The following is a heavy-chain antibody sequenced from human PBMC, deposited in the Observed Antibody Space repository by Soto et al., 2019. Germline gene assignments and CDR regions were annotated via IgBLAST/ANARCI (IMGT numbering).Heavy chain of an antibody. Sequence: EVQLLESGGGLAQPGGSLRLSCADSGFTFSSYSMSWVRQAAGKGPEWVSTISGSGGSVSYADSVKGRFTISRDNSRNTLYLQMNSLRAEDSAMYHCARVGGWGTQFGPWGQGTLVTVSS. CDR3: ARVGGWGTQFGP. J-gene: IGHJ5*02. V-gene: IGHV3-23*01. CDR1: GFTFSSYS. D-gene: IGHD3-16*01. CDR2: ISGSGGSV.